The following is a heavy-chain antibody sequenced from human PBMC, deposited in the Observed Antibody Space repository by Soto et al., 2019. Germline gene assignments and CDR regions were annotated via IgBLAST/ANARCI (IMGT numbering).Heavy chain of an antibody. D-gene: IGHD2-15*01. V-gene: IGHV3-23*01. CDR3: AKDLVFTRYCSGGSCMGAIDY. CDR1: GFTFSSYV. CDR2: ISGSGGST. Sequence: EVQLLESGGGLVQPGGSLRLSCAASGFTFSSYVMSWVRQAPGKGLEWVSAISGSGGSTYYADSVKGRFTISRDNSKNTLYLQMNSLRAEDTAVYYCAKDLVFTRYCSGGSCMGAIDYWGQGTLVTVSS. J-gene: IGHJ4*02.